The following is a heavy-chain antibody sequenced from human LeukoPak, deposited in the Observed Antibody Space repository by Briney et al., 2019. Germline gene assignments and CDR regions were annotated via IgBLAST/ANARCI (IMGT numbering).Heavy chain of an antibody. J-gene: IGHJ4*02. CDR3: AKDFLVIPTTFDY. V-gene: IGHV3-23*01. CDR1: GFTFSSYA. CDR2: ISGSGGST. Sequence: GGSLRLSCAASGFTFSSYAMSWVRQAPGKGLEWVSGISGSGGSTYYADSVKGRFTISRDNSKNTLYLQMNSLGAEDTAVYYCAKDFLVIPTTFDYWGQGTLVTVSS. D-gene: IGHD3-22*01.